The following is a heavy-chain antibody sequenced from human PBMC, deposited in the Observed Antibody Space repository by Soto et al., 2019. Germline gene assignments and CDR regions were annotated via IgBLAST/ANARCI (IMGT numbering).Heavy chain of an antibody. CDR3: ARGVAATPADFDY. Sequence: PSETLSLTCAVYGGSFSGYYWSWIRQPPGKGLEWIGEINHSGSTNYNPSIKSRVTISVDTSKNQFSLKLSSVTAADTAVYYCARGVAATPADFDYWGQGTLVTVSS. D-gene: IGHD2-15*01. J-gene: IGHJ4*02. CDR2: INHSGST. V-gene: IGHV4-34*01. CDR1: GGSFSGYY.